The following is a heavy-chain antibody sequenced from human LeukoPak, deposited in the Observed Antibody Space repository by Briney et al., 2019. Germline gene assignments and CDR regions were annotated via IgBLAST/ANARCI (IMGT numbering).Heavy chain of an antibody. V-gene: IGHV3-23*01. CDR2: ISGSGGST. CDR3: AKEGSALLWFGEFNYCFDY. J-gene: IGHJ4*02. Sequence: GGSLRLSCAASGFTFSSYAMSWVRQAPGKGLEWVSAISGSGGSTYYADSVKGRFTISRDNSKNTLYLQMNSLRAEDTAVYYCAKEGSALLWFGEFNYCFDYWGQGTLVTVSS. CDR1: GFTFSSYA. D-gene: IGHD3-10*01.